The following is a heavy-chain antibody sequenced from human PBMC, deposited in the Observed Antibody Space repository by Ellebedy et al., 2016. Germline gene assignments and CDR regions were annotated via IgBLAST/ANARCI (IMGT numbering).Heavy chain of an antibody. D-gene: IGHD3-3*01. CDR2: IYYSGST. V-gene: IGHV4-59*08. CDR3: ARHGKLVFGVVITNWFDP. Sequence: SETLSLXXTVSGGSISSYYWSWIRQPPGKGLEWIGYIYYSGSTNYNPSLKSRVTISVDTSKNQFSLKLSSVTAADTAVYYCARHGKLVFGVVITNWFDPWGQGTLVTVSS. J-gene: IGHJ5*02. CDR1: GGSISSYY.